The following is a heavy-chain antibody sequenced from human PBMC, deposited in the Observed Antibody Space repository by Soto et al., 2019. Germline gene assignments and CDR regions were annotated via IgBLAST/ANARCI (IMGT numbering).Heavy chain of an antibody. V-gene: IGHV3-33*01. CDR3: ARDFYYGSGGYAFDI. CDR1: GFTFSSYG. D-gene: IGHD3-10*01. J-gene: IGHJ3*02. Sequence: GGSLRLSCAASGFTFSSYGMHWVRQAPGKGLEWVAVIWYDGSNKYYADSVKGRFTISRDNSKNTLYLQMNSLRAEDTAVYYCARDFYYGSGGYAFDIWGQGTMVTVSS. CDR2: IWYDGSNK.